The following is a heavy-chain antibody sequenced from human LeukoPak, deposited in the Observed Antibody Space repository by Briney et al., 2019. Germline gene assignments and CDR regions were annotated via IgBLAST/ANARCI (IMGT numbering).Heavy chain of an antibody. D-gene: IGHD6-13*01. CDR1: GFTVSSNY. CDR3: ARGVRPGIAAAYF. Sequence: GGSLRLPCAASGFTVSSNYMSWVRQAPGKGLEWVSLIDSAGSTYYADAVKGRFIISRDNYKNTVYLQMNSLRAEDTAVYYCARGVRPGIAAAYFWGQGTLVTVSS. J-gene: IGHJ4*02. CDR2: IDSAGST. V-gene: IGHV3-66*01.